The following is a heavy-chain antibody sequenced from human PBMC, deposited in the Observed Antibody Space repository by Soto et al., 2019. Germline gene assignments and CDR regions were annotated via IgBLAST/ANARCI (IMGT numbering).Heavy chain of an antibody. J-gene: IGHJ5*02. Sequence: SETLSLTCAVSGGSIGTSAYYWGWIRQAPGKGLEWIGSVNHSGNTYLSPSLKDRVTMSVDTSKNSFSLKLRSATAADTGLYYCSRRAPEGFDPWGQGTLVTVSS. CDR3: SRRAPEGFDP. CDR1: GGSIGTSAYY. CDR2: VNHSGNT. V-gene: IGHV4-39*01.